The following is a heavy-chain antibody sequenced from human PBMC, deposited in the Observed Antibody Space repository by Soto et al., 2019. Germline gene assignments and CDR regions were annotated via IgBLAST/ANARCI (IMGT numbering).Heavy chain of an antibody. CDR1: VFTFSNFG. D-gene: IGHD6-19*01. CDR3: AKVMTEYSGVAIDH. V-gene: IGHV3-30*18. CDR2: VSYEEVNK. J-gene: IGHJ4*02. Sequence: PWGSLLLSCVCSVFTFSNFGIHWVRQAPGKGLDWLAVVSYEEVNKFYADSGRGRFTISRDNSKDTVYLQINSLRRDDTAMYFCAKVMTEYSGVAIDHWGKGNLVTVSS.